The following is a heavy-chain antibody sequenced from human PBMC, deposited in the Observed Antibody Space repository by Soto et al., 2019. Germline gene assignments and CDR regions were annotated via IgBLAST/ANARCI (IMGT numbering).Heavy chain of an antibody. V-gene: IGHV3-33*01. CDR1: GFTFNTYS. Sequence: GSLRLSCEASGFTFNTYSIHWVRQPPGKGLEWLAAIWYDGTQKYYADSVKGRFIISRDNSKKTLYLEMNSLRAEDTAVYYCARAGGTTVTGLWHFDSWGQGTLVTVSS. CDR3: ARAGGTTVTGLWHFDS. D-gene: IGHD4-17*01. J-gene: IGHJ4*02. CDR2: IWYDGTQK.